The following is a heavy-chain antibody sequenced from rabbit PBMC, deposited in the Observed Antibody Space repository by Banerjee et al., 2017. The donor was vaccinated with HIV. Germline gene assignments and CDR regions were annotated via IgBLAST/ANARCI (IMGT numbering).Heavy chain of an antibody. CDR1: GFSFSSNA. CDR2: IYPDYGNT. Sequence: QSLEESGGDLVKPGASLTLTCTASGFSFSSNAMCWVRQAPGKRPEWIACIYPDYGNTDYASWAKGRFTISKTSSTTVTLQMTSLTAADTATYFCARKVTIGTGSYNLWGQGTLVTVS. CDR3: ARKVTIGTGSYNL. D-gene: IGHD1-1*01. J-gene: IGHJ4*01. V-gene: IGHV1S40*01.